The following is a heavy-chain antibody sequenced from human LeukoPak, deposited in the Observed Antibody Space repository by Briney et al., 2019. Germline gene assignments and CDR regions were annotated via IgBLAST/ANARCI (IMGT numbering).Heavy chain of an antibody. CDR3: ARSLRGDTAMVFDY. V-gene: IGHV1-8*01. D-gene: IGHD5-18*01. CDR2: MNPNSGNT. Sequence: ASVKVSCKASGYTFTSYDINWVRQATGQGLEWMGWMNPNSGNTGYAQKFQGRVTMTRDTSTSTVYMELSSLRSEDTAVYYCARSLRGDTAMVFDYWGQGTLVTVSS. J-gene: IGHJ4*02. CDR1: GYTFTSYD.